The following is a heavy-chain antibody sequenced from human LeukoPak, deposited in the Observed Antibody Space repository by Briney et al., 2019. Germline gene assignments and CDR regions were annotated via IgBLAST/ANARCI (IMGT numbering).Heavy chain of an antibody. J-gene: IGHJ4*02. D-gene: IGHD6-13*01. CDR1: GGSISSDSYY. V-gene: IGHV4-39*01. Sequence: SETLSLTCTVSGGSISSDSYYWGWIRQPPGKGLEWIGSIYYGGSTYYNPSLKSRVTISVDTSKNQFSLKLTSVTAADTAVYYCASIAAAGNEWGQGTLVTVSS. CDR2: IYYGGST. CDR3: ASIAAAGNE.